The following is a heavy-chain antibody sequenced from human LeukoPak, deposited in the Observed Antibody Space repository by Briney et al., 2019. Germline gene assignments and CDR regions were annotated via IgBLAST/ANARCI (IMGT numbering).Heavy chain of an antibody. J-gene: IGHJ5*02. V-gene: IGHV1-2*06. CDR1: GYTFTGYY. D-gene: IGHD6-19*01. CDR3: ARPYSSGWSEDWFGP. CDR2: VNPDSGGT. Sequence: ASVKVSCKASGYTFTGYYMHWVRQAPGQGLEWMGRVNPDSGGTNYAQNFQGRVTMTRDTSISTAYMELSRLTSDDTAVYYCARPYSSGWSEDWFGPWGQGTLVTVSS.